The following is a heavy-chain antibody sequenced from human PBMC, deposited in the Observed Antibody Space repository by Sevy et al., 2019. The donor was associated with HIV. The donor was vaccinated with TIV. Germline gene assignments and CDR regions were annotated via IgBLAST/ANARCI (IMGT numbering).Heavy chain of an antibody. Sequence: GGSLRLSCAASGFTFTNYWMHWVRQAPGKGLVWVSRVDNDGSGTNYADSVKGRFTISRDNAKNTVYLQRNSLRAEDTAVYYCTRDMYGIDYWDQGTLVTVSS. CDR2: VDNDGSGT. J-gene: IGHJ4*02. CDR3: TRDMYGIDY. D-gene: IGHD2-8*01. CDR1: GFTFTNYW. V-gene: IGHV3-74*01.